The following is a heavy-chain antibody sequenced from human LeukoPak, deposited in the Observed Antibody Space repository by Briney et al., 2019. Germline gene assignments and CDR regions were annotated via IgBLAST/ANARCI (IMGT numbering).Heavy chain of an antibody. CDR3: AKSLPEKYCSSTSCPNDY. J-gene: IGHJ4*02. CDR1: GFTFSSYA. Sequence: GGSLRLSCAASGFTFSSYAMSWVRQAPGKGLEWVSAISGSGGSTYYADSVKGRFTISRDNSKNTVYLQMTTLRADDTARYYCAKSLPEKYCSSTSCPNDYWGQGTLVTVSS. CDR2: ISGSGGST. D-gene: IGHD2-2*01. V-gene: IGHV3-23*01.